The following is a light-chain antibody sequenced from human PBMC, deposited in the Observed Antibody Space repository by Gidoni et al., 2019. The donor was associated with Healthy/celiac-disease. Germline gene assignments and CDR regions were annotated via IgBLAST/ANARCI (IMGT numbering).Light chain of an antibody. CDR2: AAS. V-gene: IGKV1-39*01. J-gene: IGKJ1*01. CDR1: QSISSY. Sequence: IQMPQSPSSLSASVGDRVTITCRASQSISSYLNWYQQKPGKAPKFLIYAASSLQSWVPSRVSGSGSGTDFTLTISSLQPEDFATYYCQQSYSNSWTFGQGTKVEIK. CDR3: QQSYSNSWT.